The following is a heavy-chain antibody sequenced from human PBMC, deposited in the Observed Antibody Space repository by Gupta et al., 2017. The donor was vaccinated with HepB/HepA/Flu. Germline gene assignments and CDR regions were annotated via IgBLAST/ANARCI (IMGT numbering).Heavy chain of an antibody. J-gene: IGHJ6*03. D-gene: IGHD4-17*01. CDR2: TIPYFHTA. CDR3: ASRTGDESWHQNYYMDV. V-gene: IGHV1-69*01. Sequence: QVQLGPSGAEVKKPGSSVKVSCKTSGGTFKSFGISWVRQAPGLGLEWMGGTIPYFHTAEYPQKYHGRVTIPADESTATAYMELSGLRSEETAVYYCASRTGDESWHQNYYMDVWGKGTTVTVSS. CDR1: GGTFKSFG.